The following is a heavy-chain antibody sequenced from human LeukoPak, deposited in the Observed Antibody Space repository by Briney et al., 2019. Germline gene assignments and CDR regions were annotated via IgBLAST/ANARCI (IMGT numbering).Heavy chain of an antibody. D-gene: IGHD3-16*01. J-gene: IGHJ6*03. CDR1: GLTLSDDY. CDR2: MTTSGNIK. Sequence: GGSLRLSCAASGLTLSDDYMTWVRRAPGKGLESVLIMTTSGNIKSSADSVKGRFTISRDNANNILHLQMNSLRAEDTGVYYCARLTYRMMLESLSPDPYYYIDIWGNGTTVTVSS. CDR3: ARLTYRMMLESLSPDPYYYIDI. V-gene: IGHV3-69-1*02.